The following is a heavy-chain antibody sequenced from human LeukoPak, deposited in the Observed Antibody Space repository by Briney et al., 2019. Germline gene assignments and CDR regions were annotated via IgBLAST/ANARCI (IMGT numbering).Heavy chain of an antibody. J-gene: IGHJ4*02. D-gene: IGHD2-15*01. CDR3: AREPDNSGGNLHFDY. Sequence: ASVKVSCKASGYTFTGYYMHWVRQAPGQGLEWMGWINPNSGGTNYAQKFQGWVTMTRDTSISTAYMELSRLRSDDTAVYYCAREPDNSGGNLHFDYWGQGTLVTVS. V-gene: IGHV1-2*04. CDR2: INPNSGGT. CDR1: GYTFTGYY.